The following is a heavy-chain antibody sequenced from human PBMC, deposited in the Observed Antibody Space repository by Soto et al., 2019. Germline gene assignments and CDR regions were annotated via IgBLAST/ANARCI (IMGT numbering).Heavy chain of an antibody. D-gene: IGHD6-19*01. V-gene: IGHV4-34*01. Sequence: PSETLSLTCAVYGGSFSGYYWSWIRQPPGKGLEWIGEINHSGSTNYNPSLKSRVTISVDTSKNQFSLKLSSVTAADTAVYYCARGSEAVGGFDYWGQGTLVTVSS. CDR1: GGSFSGYY. J-gene: IGHJ4*02. CDR3: ARGSEAVGGFDY. CDR2: INHSGST.